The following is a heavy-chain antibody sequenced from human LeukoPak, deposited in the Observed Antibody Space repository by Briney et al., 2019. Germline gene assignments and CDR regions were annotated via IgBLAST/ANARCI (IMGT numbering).Heavy chain of an antibody. J-gene: IGHJ5*02. CDR1: GYTFTSYY. V-gene: IGHV1-46*03. CDR3: AREEWELLGWFDP. Sequence: ASVKVSCKASGYTFTSYYMHWVRQAPGQGLEWMGIINPSGGCTSYAQKFQGRVTMTRDTSTSTVYMELSSLRSEDTAVYYCAREEWELLGWFDPWGQGTLVTVSS. D-gene: IGHD1-26*01. CDR2: INPSGGCT.